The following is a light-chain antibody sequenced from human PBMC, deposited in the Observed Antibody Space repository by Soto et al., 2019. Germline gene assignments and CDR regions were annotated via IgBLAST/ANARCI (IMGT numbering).Light chain of an antibody. CDR2: AAS. V-gene: IGKV1-17*01. CDR3: LQRYYYPPWT. J-gene: IGKJ1*01. Sequence: DIQMTQSPSSLSASVGDTVTITCRASQGIRNDLGWYQQKPGKAPKSLIYAASSLQSGVPSRFSGSGSGTEFTLTISGLQPEDFATYYCLQRYYYPPWTFGQGTKVEI. CDR1: QGIRND.